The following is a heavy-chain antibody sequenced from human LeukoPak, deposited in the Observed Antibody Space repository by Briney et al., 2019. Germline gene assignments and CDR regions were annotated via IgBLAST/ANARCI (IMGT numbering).Heavy chain of an antibody. CDR1: GGTFSSYA. CDR3: ARAKMATIGIENFDI. J-gene: IGHJ3*02. D-gene: IGHD5-24*01. V-gene: IGHV1-69*13. Sequence: GASVKVSCKASGGTFSSYAISWVRQAPGQGLEWMGGIIPIFGTANYAQKFQGRVTITADESTSTAYMELSSLRSEDTAVYYCARAKMATIGIENFDIWGQGTMVTVSS. CDR2: IIPIFGTA.